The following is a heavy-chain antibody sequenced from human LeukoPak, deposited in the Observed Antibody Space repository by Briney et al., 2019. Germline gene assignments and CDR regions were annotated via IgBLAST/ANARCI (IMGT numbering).Heavy chain of an antibody. J-gene: IGHJ4*02. V-gene: IGHV4-59*01. CDR3: AKGPWMATITALRWVDY. CDR2: IYYTGST. D-gene: IGHD5-24*01. CDR1: GDSISSSY. Sequence: SETLSLTCTVSGDSISSSYWSWSWIRQPPGKGLEWIGYIYYTGSTEKNPSLKSRVTISLDTSNNQFSLRLNSVTAADTAVYFCAKGPWMATITALRWVDYWGQGTLVTVSS.